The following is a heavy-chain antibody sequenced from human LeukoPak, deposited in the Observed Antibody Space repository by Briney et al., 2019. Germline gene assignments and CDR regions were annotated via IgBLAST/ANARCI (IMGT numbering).Heavy chain of an antibody. J-gene: IGHJ4*02. CDR1: GYTFTFYY. D-gene: IGHD6-13*01. Sequence: GASVKVSCKASGYTFTFYYMHWVRQAPGQGLEWMGIINPRGVSATNAQKFQGRVTMTRDMSTSTVYMELTSLRSEDTAVYFCASLGVIAAAGYNDYWGQGTLVTVSS. V-gene: IGHV1-46*01. CDR3: ASLGVIAAAGYNDY. CDR2: INPRGVSA.